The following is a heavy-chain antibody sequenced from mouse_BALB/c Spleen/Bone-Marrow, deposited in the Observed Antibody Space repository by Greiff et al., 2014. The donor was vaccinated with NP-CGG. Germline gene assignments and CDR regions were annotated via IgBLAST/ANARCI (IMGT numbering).Heavy chain of an antibody. Sequence: EVKLMESGPSLVKPSQTLSLTCSVTGDSITSGYWNWIRKFPGNKLEYMGYISYSGSTYYNPSLKSRISITRDTSKNLYYLQLNSVTTEDTATYYCARYDGSYYYAMDYWGQGTSVAVSS. CDR3: ARYDGSYYYAMDY. CDR1: GDSITSGY. J-gene: IGHJ4*01. CDR2: ISYSGST. V-gene: IGHV3-8*02. D-gene: IGHD2-3*01.